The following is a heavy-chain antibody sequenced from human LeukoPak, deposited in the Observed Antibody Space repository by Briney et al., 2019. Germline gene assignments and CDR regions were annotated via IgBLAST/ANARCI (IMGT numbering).Heavy chain of an antibody. V-gene: IGHV3-11*06. CDR2: ISSSSSYT. Sequence: PGGSLRLSCAASGFTFSDYYMSWIRQAPGKGLEWVSYISSSSSYTNYADSVKGRFTIARDNAKNSLYLQMNSLRAEDTAVYYCARVDFGVVIGYYYGMDVWGQGTTVTVSS. CDR1: GFTFSDYY. CDR3: ARVDFGVVIGYYYGMDV. J-gene: IGHJ6*02. D-gene: IGHD3-3*01.